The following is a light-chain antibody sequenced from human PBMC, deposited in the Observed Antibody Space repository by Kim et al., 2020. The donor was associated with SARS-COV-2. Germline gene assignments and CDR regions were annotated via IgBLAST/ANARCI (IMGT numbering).Light chain of an antibody. V-gene: IGLV1-40*01. CDR3: QSYDRSLSGSV. CDR2: DNV. CDR1: TSNLGAGYD. Sequence: RVTISCTGRTSNLGAGYDVHWYHVLPGSAPKLLIYDNVNRPSGVPDRFSGSKSGTSASLAITGLQAEDEADYYCQSYDRSLSGSVFGGGTQLTVL. J-gene: IGLJ7*01.